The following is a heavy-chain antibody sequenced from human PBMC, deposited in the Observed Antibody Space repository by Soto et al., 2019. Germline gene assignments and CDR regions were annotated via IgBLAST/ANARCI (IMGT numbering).Heavy chain of an antibody. CDR1: GYTFTSYD. CDR3: AREPSIAAVGIPLYSYYYMDV. J-gene: IGHJ6*03. Sequence: ASVKVSCKASGYTFTSYDINWVRQATGQGLEWMGWMNPNSGNTGYAQKFQGRVTMTRNTSISTAYMELSSLTSEDTAVYYCAREPSIAAVGIPLYSYYYMDVWGEGTAVTVSS. CDR2: MNPNSGNT. D-gene: IGHD6-13*01. V-gene: IGHV1-8*01.